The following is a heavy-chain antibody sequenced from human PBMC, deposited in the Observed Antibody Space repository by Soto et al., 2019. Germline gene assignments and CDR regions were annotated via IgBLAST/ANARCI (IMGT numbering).Heavy chain of an antibody. CDR2: ISGSGGGT. CDR1: GFTFSSYA. J-gene: IGHJ3*02. V-gene: IGHV3-23*01. CDR3: AKDYRRLGYCSGGSCLDDAFDI. D-gene: IGHD2-15*01. Sequence: PGGSLRLSCAASGFTFSSYAMSWVRQAPGKGLEWVSAISGSGGGTYYADSVNGRFTISRDNSKNSLYLQINSLRAEDTAVYYCAKDYRRLGYCSGGSCLDDAFDIWGQGTMVTVSS.